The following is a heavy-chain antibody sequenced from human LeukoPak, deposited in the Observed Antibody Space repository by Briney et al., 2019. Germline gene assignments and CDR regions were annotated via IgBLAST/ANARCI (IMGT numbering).Heavy chain of an antibody. J-gene: IGHJ6*03. CDR2: ISGSGGST. V-gene: IGHV3-23*01. CDR3: AKGSRDSSGYYHSYYYYYMDV. D-gene: IGHD3-22*01. CDR1: GFTFSSYA. Sequence: PGGSLRLSCAASGFTFSSYAMSWVRQAPGKGLEWVSAISGSGGSTYYADSVKGRFTISRDNSKNTLYLQMNSLRAEDTAVYYCAKGSRDSSGYYHSYYYYYMDVWGKGTTVTVSS.